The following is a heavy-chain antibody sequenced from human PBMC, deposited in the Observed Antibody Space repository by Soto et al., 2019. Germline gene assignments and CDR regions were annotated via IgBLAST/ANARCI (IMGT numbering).Heavy chain of an antibody. CDR1: GGCFSGYY. V-gene: IGHV4-34*01. CDR3: ARFRGSYGMDV. D-gene: IGHD3-10*01. Sequence: SETLSLTCAVYGGCFSGYYWSWIRQPPGKGLEWIGEINHSGSTNYNPSLKSRVTISVDTSKNQFSLKLSSVTAADTAVYYCARFRGSYGMDVWGQGTTVTVSS. CDR2: INHSGST. J-gene: IGHJ6*02.